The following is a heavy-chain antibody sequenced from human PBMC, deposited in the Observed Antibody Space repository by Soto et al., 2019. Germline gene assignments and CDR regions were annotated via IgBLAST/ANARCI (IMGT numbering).Heavy chain of an antibody. Sequence: QVQLVESGGGVVQPGRSLRLSCAASGFTFSSYGMHWVRQAPGKGLEWVAVISYDGSNKYYADSVKGRFTISRDNSKNTLYLQMNSLRAEDTAVYYCAKDGWEDNCGGDCYKGFDYWGQGTLVTVSS. J-gene: IGHJ4*02. CDR1: GFTFSSYG. CDR2: ISYDGSNK. CDR3: AKDGWEDNCGGDCYKGFDY. D-gene: IGHD2-21*02. V-gene: IGHV3-30*18.